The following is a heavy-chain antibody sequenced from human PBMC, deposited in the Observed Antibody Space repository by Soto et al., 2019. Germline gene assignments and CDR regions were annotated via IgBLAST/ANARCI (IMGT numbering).Heavy chain of an antibody. D-gene: IGHD3-22*01. CDR2: IIPIFGTA. CDR3: ARRIDSSEVFGY. J-gene: IGHJ4*02. Sequence: QVQLVQSWAEVKKPGSSVKVSCKASGGTFSSYAISWVRQAPGQGLEWMGGIIPIFGTAKYAQKFQGRVTITADESTSTAYMELSSLRSEDTAVYDCARRIDSSEVFGYWGQGTLVTVSS. V-gene: IGHV1-69*01. CDR1: GGTFSSYA.